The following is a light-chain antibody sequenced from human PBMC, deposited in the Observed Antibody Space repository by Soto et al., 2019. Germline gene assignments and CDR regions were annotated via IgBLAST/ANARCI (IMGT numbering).Light chain of an antibody. J-gene: IGLJ1*01. CDR2: EGN. Sequence: QSALTQPASVSGSPGQSITISCTGTSSDVGAYNYVSWYQQHPGKAPKLMIYEGNKRPSGVANRFSGSKSGNTASLTVSGLQAEDEADYYCSSYAGSSSYVFGTGTKVTVL. CDR3: SSYAGSSSYV. V-gene: IGLV2-23*01. CDR1: SSDVGAYNY.